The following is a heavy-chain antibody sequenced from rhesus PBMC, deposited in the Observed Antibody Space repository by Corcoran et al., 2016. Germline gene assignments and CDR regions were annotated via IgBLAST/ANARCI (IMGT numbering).Heavy chain of an antibody. V-gene: IGHV4-122*02. Sequence: QVQLQESGPGLVKPSETLSLTCAVSGGSITSGYYYWSWIRQPPGKGLEWIGYITYSGRTSYNPSPQSRVTISRDTSKNQFSLKLSSVTAADTAVYYCAREIGSSYKNWYFDLWGPGTPITISS. CDR1: GGSITSGYYY. CDR2: ITYSGRT. D-gene: IGHD4-29*01. J-gene: IGHJ2*01. CDR3: AREIGSSYKNWYFDL.